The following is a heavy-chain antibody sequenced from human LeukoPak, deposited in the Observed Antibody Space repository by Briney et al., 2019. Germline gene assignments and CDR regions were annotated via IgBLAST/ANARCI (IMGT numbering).Heavy chain of an antibody. CDR2: INHSGST. CDR1: GGSFSGYY. Sequence: PSETLSLTCAVYGGSFSGYYWSWIRQPPGKGLEWIGEINHSGSTNYNPSLKSRVTISVDTSKNQFSLKLSSVTAADTALYYCARLSRAVADHWGQGTLVTVSS. V-gene: IGHV4-34*01. D-gene: IGHD2-2*01. J-gene: IGHJ4*02. CDR3: ARLSRAVADH.